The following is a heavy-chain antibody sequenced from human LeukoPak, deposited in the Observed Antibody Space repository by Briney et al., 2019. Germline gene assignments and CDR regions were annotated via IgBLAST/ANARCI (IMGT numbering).Heavy chain of an antibody. CDR3: AKDLGLSAFDI. CDR2: ISWNSGSI. J-gene: IGHJ3*02. CDR1: GFTFDDYA. D-gene: IGHD3-16*01. Sequence: PEGSLRLSCAASGFTFDDYAMHWVRQAPGKGLEWVSGISWNSGSIGYADSVKGRFTISRDNAKNSLYLQMNSLRAEDTALYYCAKDLGLSAFDIWGQGTMVTVSS. V-gene: IGHV3-9*01.